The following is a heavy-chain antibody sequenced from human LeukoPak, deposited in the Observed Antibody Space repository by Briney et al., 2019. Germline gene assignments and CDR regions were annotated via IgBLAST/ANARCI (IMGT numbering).Heavy chain of an antibody. D-gene: IGHD3-22*01. CDR1: GYAFTGYY. V-gene: IGHV1-2*02. CDR2: INPNSGGT. Sequence: GASVKVSCKASGYAFTGYYMHWVRQAPGRGLEWMGWINPNSGGTNYAQKFQGRVTMTRDTSISTAYMELRSLRSDDTAVYYCARVGSPPYYYDSSVDYWGQGTLVTVSS. CDR3: ARVGSPPYYYDSSVDY. J-gene: IGHJ4*02.